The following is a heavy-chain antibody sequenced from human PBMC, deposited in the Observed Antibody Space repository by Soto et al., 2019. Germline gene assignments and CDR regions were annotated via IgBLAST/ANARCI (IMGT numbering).Heavy chain of an antibody. D-gene: IGHD4-17*01. CDR3: ARDRGRNGDYDYFDY. J-gene: IGHJ4*02. Sequence: EVQLVESGGGLVKPGGSLRLSCAASGFTFSSYSMNWVRQAPGKGLGWVSSISSSSSYIYYADSVKGRFTISRDNAKNSLYLQMNSLRAEDTAVYYCARDRGRNGDYDYFDYWGQGTLVTVSS. CDR2: ISSSSSYI. CDR1: GFTFSSYS. V-gene: IGHV3-21*01.